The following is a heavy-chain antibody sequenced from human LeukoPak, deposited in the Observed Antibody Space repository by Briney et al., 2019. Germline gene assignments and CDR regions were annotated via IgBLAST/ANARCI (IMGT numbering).Heavy chain of an antibody. V-gene: IGHV3-30-3*01. Sequence: GGSLRLSCAASGFTFSCYAMHWVRQAPGKGLEWVAVISYDGSNKYYADSVKGRFTISRDNSKNTLYLQMNSLRAEDTAVYYCASGYGNFDYWGQGTLVTVSS. CDR1: GFTFSCYA. CDR3: ASGYGNFDY. CDR2: ISYDGSNK. D-gene: IGHD5-18*01. J-gene: IGHJ4*02.